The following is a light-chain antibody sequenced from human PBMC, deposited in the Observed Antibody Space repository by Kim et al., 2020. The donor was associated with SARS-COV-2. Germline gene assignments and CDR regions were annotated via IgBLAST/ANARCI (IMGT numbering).Light chain of an antibody. CDR2: DAS. CDR1: QSVRSW. V-gene: IGKV1-5*01. J-gene: IGKJ1*01. Sequence: DIEMTQSPSTLSASIGDRVTITCRASQSVRSWLAWYQQKPGKAPKLLIYDASSLEGGVPSRFSGSGSGTEFTLTISSLQPDDSATYYCQQYNSYWTFGQGIKVDIK. CDR3: QQYNSYWT.